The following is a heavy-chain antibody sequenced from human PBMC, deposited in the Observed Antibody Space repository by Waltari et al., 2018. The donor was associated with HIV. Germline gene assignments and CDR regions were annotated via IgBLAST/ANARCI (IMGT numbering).Heavy chain of an antibody. CDR1: GGSISSSSYY. V-gene: IGHV4-39*01. CDR3: ASTIADSVVVVAAPEGGWFDP. Sequence: QLQLQESGPGLVKPSETLSLTCTVSGGSISSSSYYWGWIRQPPGKGLEWIGSIYYSGRTNDNPALKSRVTISVYTSKNQFSLKLSSVTAADTAVYYCASTIADSVVVVAAPEGGWFDPWGQGTLVTVSS. D-gene: IGHD2-15*01. CDR2: IYYSGRT. J-gene: IGHJ5*02.